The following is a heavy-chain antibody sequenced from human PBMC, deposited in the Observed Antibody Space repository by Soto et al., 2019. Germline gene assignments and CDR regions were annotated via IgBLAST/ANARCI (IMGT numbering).Heavy chain of an antibody. V-gene: IGHV4-34*01. D-gene: IGHD2-15*01. J-gene: IGHJ6*02. CDR2: INHSGST. CDR3: ARGRWRFWSGGSCYGVYYYYYGMDV. Sequence: QVQLQQWGAGLLKPSETLSLTCAVYGGSFSGYYWSWIRQPPGKGLEWIGEINHSGSTNYNPSLKSRVTISVDTSQNQFSLKLSSVTAADTAVYYRARGRWRFWSGGSCYGVYYYYYGMDVWGQGTTVTVSS. CDR1: GGSFSGYY.